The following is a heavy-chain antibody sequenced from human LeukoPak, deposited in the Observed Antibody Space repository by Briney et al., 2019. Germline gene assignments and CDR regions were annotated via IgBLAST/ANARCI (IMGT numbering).Heavy chain of an antibody. D-gene: IGHD6-13*01. J-gene: IGHJ6*03. V-gene: IGHV4-59*01. CDR1: GGSISSSY. Sequence: SETLSLTCTVSGGSISSSYWSWIRQPPGKGLEWIGYIYYSGSTNYNPSLKSRVTISVDTSKNQFSLKLSSVTAADTAVYYCARTTEAHSWRTRYYDYYMDVWGKGTTVTVSS. CDR2: IYYSGST. CDR3: ARTTEAHSWRTRYYDYYMDV.